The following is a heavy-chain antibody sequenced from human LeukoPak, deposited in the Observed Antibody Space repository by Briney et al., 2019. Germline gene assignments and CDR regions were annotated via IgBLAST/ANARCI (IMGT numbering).Heavy chain of an antibody. CDR3: ASHYYDSSGYYGGFDY. CDR1: GFTFSSYS. J-gene: IGHJ4*02. Sequence: GGSLRLSCAASGFTFSSYSMNWVRQAPGKGLEWVSFISTSSIYIYYADSVKGRFTISRDNAKNSLYLQMNSLRAEDTAVYYCASHYYDSSGYYGGFDYWGQGTLVTVSS. CDR2: ISTSSIYI. D-gene: IGHD3-22*01. V-gene: IGHV3-21*01.